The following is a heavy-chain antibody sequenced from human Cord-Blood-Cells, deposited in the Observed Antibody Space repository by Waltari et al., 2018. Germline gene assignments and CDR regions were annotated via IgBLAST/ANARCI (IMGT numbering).Heavy chain of an antibody. J-gene: IGHJ4*02. D-gene: IGHD5-12*01. CDR1: GFTSSSYA. V-gene: IGHV3-30-3*01. CDR3: ARGIVATINFDY. CDR2: ISYDGSNK. Sequence: QVQLVESGGGVVQPGRSLRLSCAASGFTSSSYAMHWVAQAPGKGLEWVAVISYDGSNKYYADSVKGRFTISRDNSKNTLYLQMNSLRAEDTAVYYCARGIVATINFDYWGQGTLVTVSS.